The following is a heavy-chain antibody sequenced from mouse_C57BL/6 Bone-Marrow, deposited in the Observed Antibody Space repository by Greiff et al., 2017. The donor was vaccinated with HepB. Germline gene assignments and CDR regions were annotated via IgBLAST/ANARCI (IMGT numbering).Heavy chain of an antibody. Sequence: QVQLKQPGAELVKPGASVKMSCKASGYTFTSYWITWVKQRPGQGLEWIGDIYPGSGSTNYNEKFKSKATLTVDTSSSTAYMQLSSLTSEDSAVYYCARSTVVRDNPYAMDYWGQGTSVTVSS. J-gene: IGHJ4*01. CDR2: IYPGSGST. CDR1: GYTFTSYW. V-gene: IGHV1-55*01. D-gene: IGHD1-1*01. CDR3: ARSTVVRDNPYAMDY.